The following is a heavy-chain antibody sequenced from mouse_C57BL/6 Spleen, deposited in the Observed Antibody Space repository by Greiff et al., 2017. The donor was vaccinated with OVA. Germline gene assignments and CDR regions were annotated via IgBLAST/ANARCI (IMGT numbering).Heavy chain of an antibody. CDR1: GYSITSGYY. V-gene: IGHV3-6*01. D-gene: IGHD1-1*01. CDR3: ARDYYGSRFDY. Sequence: EVKLQESGPGLVKPSQSLSLTCSVTGYSITSGYYWNWIRQFPGNKQEWMGYISYDGSNNYNPSLKNRISITRDTSKNQFFLKLNSVTTEDTATYYCARDYYGSRFDYWGQGTTLTVSS. J-gene: IGHJ2*01. CDR2: ISYDGSN.